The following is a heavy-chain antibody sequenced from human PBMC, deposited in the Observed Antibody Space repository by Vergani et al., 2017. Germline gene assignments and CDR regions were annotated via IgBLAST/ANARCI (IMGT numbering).Heavy chain of an antibody. CDR2: IYRTGRT. J-gene: IGHJ4*02. V-gene: IGHV4-38-2*01. Sequence: QVQLQESGPGLVKPSETLSLTCAVSGFSIDNGYYWDWIRQPPGKGLEWFGSIYRTGRTHFNPSLKSRVTISVETSNNQFSLKLNSLTAADTAVYYCARRSGIVYDILSGTGYFFDFWGQGTLVTVSS. D-gene: IGHD3-9*01. CDR1: GFSIDNGYY. CDR3: ARRSGIVYDILSGTGYFFDF.